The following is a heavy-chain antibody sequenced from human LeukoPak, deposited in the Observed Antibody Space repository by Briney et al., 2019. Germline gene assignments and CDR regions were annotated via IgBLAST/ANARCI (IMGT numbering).Heavy chain of an antibody. V-gene: IGHV3-74*01. CDR1: GFTFSSYW. Sequence: GGSLRLSCAASGFTFSSYWMHWVRQAPGKGLVWVSRINSDGSSTSYADSVKGRFTISRDNAKNTLYLQMNSLRAEDTAVYYCARDKRRASSSWALDYWGQGTLVTVSS. J-gene: IGHJ4*02. CDR2: INSDGSST. D-gene: IGHD6-13*01. CDR3: ARDKRRASSSWALDY.